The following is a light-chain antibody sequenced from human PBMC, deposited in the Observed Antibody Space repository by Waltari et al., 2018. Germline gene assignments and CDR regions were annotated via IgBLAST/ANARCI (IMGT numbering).Light chain of an antibody. CDR3: SSYTSSGTLV. Sequence: QSALTQPASVSGSPGQSITISCTGTSSDVVGHNYVSWYQQHPGKAPKLMIYDVSNRPSGVSNRFSGSKSGNTASLTISGLQAEDEAEYYCSSYTSSGTLVFGTGTKVTVL. J-gene: IGLJ1*01. CDR1: SSDVVGHNY. V-gene: IGLV2-14*03. CDR2: DVS.